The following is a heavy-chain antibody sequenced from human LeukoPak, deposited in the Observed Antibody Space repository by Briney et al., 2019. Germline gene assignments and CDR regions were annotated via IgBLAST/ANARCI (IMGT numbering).Heavy chain of an antibody. CDR3: ARPVMPYYYDSSGYPPGAFDI. J-gene: IGHJ3*02. Sequence: PSETLSLTCTVSGGSISSYYWSWIRQPPGKGLEWIGYIYYSGSTTYNPSLKSRVTISVDTSKNQFSLKLSSVTAADTAVYYCARPVMPYYYDSSGYPPGAFDIWGQGTMVTVSS. CDR2: IYYSGST. D-gene: IGHD3-22*01. CDR1: GGSISSYY. V-gene: IGHV4-59*08.